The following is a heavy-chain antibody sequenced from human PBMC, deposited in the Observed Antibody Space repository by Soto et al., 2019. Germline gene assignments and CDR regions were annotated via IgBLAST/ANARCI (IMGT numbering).Heavy chain of an antibody. J-gene: IGHJ3*02. D-gene: IGHD1-26*01. Sequence: QVQLVQSGAEVKKPGASVKVSCKTSGYTFTSYDINWVRQATGQGLEWMGWMNPNSGNAAYAQKFQGRVTMTRTTSISTAYMELISLRSEDTAVYYCARERSSGAFDIWGQGTMVTVSS. V-gene: IGHV1-8*01. CDR2: MNPNSGNA. CDR3: ARERSSGAFDI. CDR1: GYTFTSYD.